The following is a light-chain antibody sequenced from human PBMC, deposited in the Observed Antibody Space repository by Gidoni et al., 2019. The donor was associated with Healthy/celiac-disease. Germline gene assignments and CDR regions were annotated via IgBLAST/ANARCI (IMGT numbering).Light chain of an antibody. CDR2: KDS. CDR1: ALPKQF. J-gene: IGLJ3*02. V-gene: IGLV3-25*02. Sequence: SYELPQPPSVSVSPGQTARITCSGDALPKQFAYWYQQKPGQAPVLVMYKDSERPSGIPERFSGSSSGTTVTLTISGVQAEDEADFYCQSADSSGWVFGGGTKLTVL. CDR3: QSADSSGWV.